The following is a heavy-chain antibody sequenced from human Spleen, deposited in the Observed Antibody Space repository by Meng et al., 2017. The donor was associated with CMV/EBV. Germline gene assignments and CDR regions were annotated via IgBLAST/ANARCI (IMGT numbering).Heavy chain of an antibody. CDR1: GFIVSSNY. CDR3: ARDLRATWNNFPSVMDV. D-gene: IGHD1/OR15-1a*01. J-gene: IGHJ6*02. CDR2: IYSGGST. V-gene: IGHV3-53*01. Sequence: GGPLRLSCAASGFIVSSNYMSWVRQAPGKGLEWVSGIYSGGSTYYADSVKGRFTISRDNSKNTLYLQMNSRRAEETAVYYCARDLRATWNNFPSVMDVWGQGTTVTVSS.